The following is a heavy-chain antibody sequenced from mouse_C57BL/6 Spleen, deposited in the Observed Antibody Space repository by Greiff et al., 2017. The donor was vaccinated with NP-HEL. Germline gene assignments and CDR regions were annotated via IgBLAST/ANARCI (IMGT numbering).Heavy chain of an antibody. J-gene: IGHJ4*01. CDR1: GFTFSSYG. D-gene: IGHD4-1*01. CDR3: ARHPTGSYAMDY. CDR2: ISSGGSYT. V-gene: IGHV5-6*02. Sequence: EVMLVESGGDLVKPGGSLKLSCAASGFTFSSYGMSWVRQTPDKRLEWVATISSGGSYTYYPDSVKGRFTISRDNAKNTLDLQMSSLKSEDTAMYYCARHPTGSYAMDYWGQGTSVTVSS.